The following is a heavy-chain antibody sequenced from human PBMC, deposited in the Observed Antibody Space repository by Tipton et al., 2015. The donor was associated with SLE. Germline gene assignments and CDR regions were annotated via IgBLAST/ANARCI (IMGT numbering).Heavy chain of an antibody. V-gene: IGHV4-34*01. CDR2: IYHSGST. J-gene: IGHJ4*02. Sequence: TLSLTCAVYGGSFSGYYWSWIRQPPGKGLEWIGSIYHSGSTYYNPSLKSRVTISVDTSKNQFSLKLSSVTAADTAVYYCARSALTGGYYFDYWGQGTLVTVSS. CDR3: ARSALTGGYYFDY. D-gene: IGHD3-10*01. CDR1: GGSFSGYY.